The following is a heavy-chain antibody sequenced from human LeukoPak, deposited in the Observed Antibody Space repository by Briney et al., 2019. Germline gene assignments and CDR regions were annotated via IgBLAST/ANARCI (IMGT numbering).Heavy chain of an antibody. J-gene: IGHJ4*02. V-gene: IGHV3-48*03. CDR1: GFTFILYE. CDR3: AARPGYCSGGSCYSGPFDY. D-gene: IGHD2-15*01. Sequence: GGSLRLSCAASGFTFILYEMNWVRLAPGKGLEWLSYINRSGTTIYYADSVKGRFTISRDNAKNSLYLQMNSLRAEDTAVYYCAARPGYCSGGSCYSGPFDYWGQGTLVTVSS. CDR2: INRSGTTI.